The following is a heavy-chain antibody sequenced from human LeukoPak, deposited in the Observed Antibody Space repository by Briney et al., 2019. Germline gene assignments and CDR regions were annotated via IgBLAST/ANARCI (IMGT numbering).Heavy chain of an antibody. CDR2: MYYSGST. J-gene: IGHJ6*02. D-gene: IGHD3-16*01. Sequence: SETLSLTCTVSGGSISSYYWSWIRQPPGKGLEWIGYMYYSGSTNYNPSLKSRVTVSVDTSKNQFSLRLSSVTAADTAVYYCARGGGGYQYYGMDVWGQGTTVTVSS. CDR3: ARGGGGYQYYGMDV. V-gene: IGHV4-59*01. CDR1: GGSISSYY.